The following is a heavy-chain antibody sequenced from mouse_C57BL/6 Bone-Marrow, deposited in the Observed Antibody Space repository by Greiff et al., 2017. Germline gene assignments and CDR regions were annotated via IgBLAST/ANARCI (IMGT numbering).Heavy chain of an antibody. J-gene: IGHJ2*01. CDR1: GYTFTSYG. Sequence: VNVVESGAELARPGASVKLSCKASGYTFTSYGISWVKQRTGQGLEWIGEIYPRSGNTYYNEKFKGKATLTADKSSSTAYMELRSLTSEDSAVYFCARSLYDYDYWGQGTTLTVSS. V-gene: IGHV1-81*01. D-gene: IGHD2-4*01. CDR3: ARSLYDYDY. CDR2: IYPRSGNT.